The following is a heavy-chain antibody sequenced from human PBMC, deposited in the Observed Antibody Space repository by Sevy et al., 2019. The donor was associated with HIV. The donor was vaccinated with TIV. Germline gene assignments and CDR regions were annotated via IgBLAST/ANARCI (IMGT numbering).Heavy chain of an antibody. D-gene: IGHD6-6*01. Sequence: SEILSLTCTVSGDSISSYYWSWIRQPPGKGLEWIGYIFYNGITNYDPSLKSRVTISVDTSKNQFSLKLSSVTASDTAVYYCARSIAAPRGMDVWGQGTTVTVSS. CDR3: ARSIAAPRGMDV. CDR1: GDSISSYY. CDR2: IFYNGIT. J-gene: IGHJ6*02. V-gene: IGHV4-59*01.